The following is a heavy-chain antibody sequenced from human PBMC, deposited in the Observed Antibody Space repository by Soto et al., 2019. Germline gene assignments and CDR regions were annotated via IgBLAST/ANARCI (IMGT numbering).Heavy chain of an antibody. D-gene: IGHD3-10*01. CDR1: GFTFSTYG. CDR3: ARGPRVRGVIITGYYMDV. Sequence: GGSLRLSCAASGFTFSTYGMHWVRLAPGKGLEWVAVIWYDGGNKYYADSVKGRFTISRDNSKNTLYLQMNSLRAEDTAVYYCARGPRVRGVIITGYYMDVWGKGTTVTVSS. CDR2: IWYDGGNK. J-gene: IGHJ6*03. V-gene: IGHV3-33*01.